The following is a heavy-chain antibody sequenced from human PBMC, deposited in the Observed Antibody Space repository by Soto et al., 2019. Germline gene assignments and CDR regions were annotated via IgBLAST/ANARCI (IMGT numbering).Heavy chain of an antibody. CDR2: ISYDGSNK. Sequence: QVQLVESGGGVVQPGRSLRLSCAASGFTFSSYAMHWVRQAPGKGLEWVAVISYDGSNKYYADSVKGRFTISRDNSKNALELQMNSMRAEDTAVYYCAGALRGSYYILDYWGQGTLVTVSS. D-gene: IGHD1-26*01. V-gene: IGHV3-30-3*01. J-gene: IGHJ4*02. CDR1: GFTFSSYA. CDR3: AGALRGSYYILDY.